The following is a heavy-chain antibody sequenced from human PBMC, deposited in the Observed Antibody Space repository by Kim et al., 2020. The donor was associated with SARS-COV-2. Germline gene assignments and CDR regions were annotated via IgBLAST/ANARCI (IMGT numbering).Heavy chain of an antibody. CDR1: GYIFIRYT. CDR3: ARTEWFGELLSYFDY. V-gene: IGHV1-3*01. D-gene: IGHD3-10*01. CDR2: INAGNGDT. Sequence: ASVKVSCKTFGYIFIRYTIHWVRQAPGQRLEWMGWINAGNGDTKYSQKFQGRVAITRDTSASTAYMELSSLRSEDTAVYYCARTEWFGELLSYFDYWGQG. J-gene: IGHJ4*02.